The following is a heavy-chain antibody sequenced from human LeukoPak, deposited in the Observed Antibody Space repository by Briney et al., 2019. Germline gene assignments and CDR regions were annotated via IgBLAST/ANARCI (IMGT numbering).Heavy chain of an antibody. CDR1: GFTFSSYS. CDR2: ISSSSSYI. J-gene: IGHJ4*02. CDR3: ARDRETYYDFWSGYDNPSYFDY. D-gene: IGHD3-3*01. V-gene: IGHV3-21*01. Sequence: PGGSLRLSCAASGFTFSSYSMNWVRQAPGKGLEWVSSISSSSSYIYYADSVKGRFTISRDNAKNSLYLQMNSLRAEDTAVYYCARDRETYYDFWSGYDNPSYFDYWGQGTLVTVSS.